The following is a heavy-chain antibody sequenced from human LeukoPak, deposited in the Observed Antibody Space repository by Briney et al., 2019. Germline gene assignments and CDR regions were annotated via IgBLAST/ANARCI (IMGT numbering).Heavy chain of an antibody. V-gene: IGHV3-49*04. D-gene: IGHD3-3*01. Sequence: GGSLRLSCTASGFTFGDYAMSWVRQAPGKGLEWVGFIRSKAYGGTTEYAASVKGRFTISRDDSESIAYLQMNSLKTEDTAVYYCTRVVDFWSGFYMDVWGKGTTVTVSS. CDR1: GFTFGDYA. CDR2: IRSKAYGGTT. CDR3: TRVVDFWSGFYMDV. J-gene: IGHJ6*03.